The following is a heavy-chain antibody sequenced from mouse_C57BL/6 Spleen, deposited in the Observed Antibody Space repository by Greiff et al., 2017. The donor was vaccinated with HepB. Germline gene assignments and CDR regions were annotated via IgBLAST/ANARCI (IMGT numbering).Heavy chain of an antibody. CDR1: GYTFTSYW. V-gene: IGHV1-64*01. D-gene: IGHD1-2*01. J-gene: IGHJ3*01. Sequence: VQLQQPGAELVKPGASVKLSCKASGYTFTSYWMHWVKQRPGQGLEWIGMIHPNSGSTNYNEKFKSKATLTVDKSSSTAYMQLSSLTSEDSAVYYCARRNYYGAWFAYWGQGTLVTVSA. CDR2: IHPNSGST. CDR3: ARRNYYGAWFAY.